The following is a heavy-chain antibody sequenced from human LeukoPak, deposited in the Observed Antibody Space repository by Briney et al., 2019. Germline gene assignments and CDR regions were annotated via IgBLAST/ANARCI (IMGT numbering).Heavy chain of an antibody. D-gene: IGHD5-24*01. Sequence: GGSLRLSCAGSGFTFSSYGMSWVRQAPGKGLEWVANINQDGSDKYYVDSVKGRFTISRDNAKNSLYLQMNSLRAEDTAVYYCARDGVRDGLYFDYWGQGTLVTVSS. CDR2: INQDGSDK. V-gene: IGHV3-7*01. CDR3: ARDGVRDGLYFDY. CDR1: GFTFSSYG. J-gene: IGHJ4*02.